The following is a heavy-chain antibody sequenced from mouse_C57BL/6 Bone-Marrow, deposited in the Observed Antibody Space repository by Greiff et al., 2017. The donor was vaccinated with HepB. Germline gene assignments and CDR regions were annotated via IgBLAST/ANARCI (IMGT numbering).Heavy chain of an antibody. Sequence: EVQLQESGPVLVKPGASVKMSCKASGYTFTDYYMNWVKQSHGKSLEWIGVINPYNGGTSYNQKFKGKATLTADKSSSTAYMELNSLTSEDSAVYYCARYSYGDFAYWGQGTLVTVSS. D-gene: IGHD2-12*01. CDR2: INPYNGGT. CDR1: GYTFTDYY. CDR3: ARYSYGDFAY. V-gene: IGHV1-19*01. J-gene: IGHJ3*01.